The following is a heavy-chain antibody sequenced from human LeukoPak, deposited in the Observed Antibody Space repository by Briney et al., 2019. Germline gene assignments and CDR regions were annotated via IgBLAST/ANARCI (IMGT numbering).Heavy chain of an antibody. J-gene: IGHJ6*04. CDR3: AKVAMVRGVITRYYYYGMDV. CDR1: GFTFDDYA. CDR2: ISWDGGST. Sequence: GGSLRLSCAASGFTFDDYAMHWVRQAPGKGLEWVSLISWDGGSTYYADSVKGRFTISRDNSKNSLYLQMNSLRAEDTALYYCAKVAMVRGVITRYYYYGMDVWGKGTTVTVS. V-gene: IGHV3-43D*04. D-gene: IGHD3-10*01.